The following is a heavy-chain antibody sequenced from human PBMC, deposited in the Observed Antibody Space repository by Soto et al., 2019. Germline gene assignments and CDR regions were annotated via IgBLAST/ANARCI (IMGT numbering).Heavy chain of an antibody. Sequence: PSETLSLTCAVYGGSFSDYYWSWIRQPPGKGLEWIGEINQSGSTNYNPSLKSRVTLSVDTSKSQFSVNLSSVTAADTAVYYCARVVVTTHYYYGMDVWGQGTTVTVSS. V-gene: IGHV4-34*01. CDR3: ARVVVTTHYYYGMDV. CDR2: INQSGST. D-gene: IGHD2-21*02. J-gene: IGHJ6*02. CDR1: GGSFSDYY.